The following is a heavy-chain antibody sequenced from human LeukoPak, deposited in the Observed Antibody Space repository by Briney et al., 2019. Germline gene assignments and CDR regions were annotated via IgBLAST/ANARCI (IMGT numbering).Heavy chain of an antibody. Sequence: PGGSLRLSCAASGFTFSSYAMSWVRQAPGKGLEWVSAISGSGGSTYYADSVKGRFTISRDNSKNTLYLQMNSLRAEDTAVCYCAKDLDDYGDYPLGAYWGQGTLVTVSS. CDR2: ISGSGGST. CDR1: GFTFSSYA. CDR3: AKDLDDYGDYPLGAY. V-gene: IGHV3-23*01. J-gene: IGHJ4*02. D-gene: IGHD4-17*01.